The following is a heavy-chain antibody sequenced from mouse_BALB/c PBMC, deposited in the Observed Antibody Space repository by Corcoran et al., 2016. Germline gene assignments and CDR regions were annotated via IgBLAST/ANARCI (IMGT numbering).Heavy chain of an antibody. D-gene: IGHD2-1*01. CDR2: INTYTGEP. CDR3: AREDGNFFAY. V-gene: IGHV9-3-1*01. Sequence: QIQLVQSGPDLKKPGETVQISCKASGYTFTNYGMNWVKQAPGKGLKWMGWINTYTGEPTYADDFKGRFAFSLETSASTAYLQINDLKNEDTATYFCAREDGNFFAYWGQGTLVTVSA. J-gene: IGHJ3*01. CDR1: GYTFTNYG.